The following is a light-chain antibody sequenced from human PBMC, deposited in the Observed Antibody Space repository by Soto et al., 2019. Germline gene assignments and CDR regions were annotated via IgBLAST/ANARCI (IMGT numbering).Light chain of an antibody. Sequence: EIVLTQSPATLSVSPGEGATLSCRTSQIIGTNLAWYQQKPGQAPRLLIYGAFIRAPGFPVRFRGSGSGSEGSLTISSRQSEDGALYFCQQYDKWPYTFGQGTNLELK. V-gene: IGKV3-15*01. J-gene: IGKJ2*01. CDR2: GAF. CDR1: QIIGTN. CDR3: QQYDKWPYT.